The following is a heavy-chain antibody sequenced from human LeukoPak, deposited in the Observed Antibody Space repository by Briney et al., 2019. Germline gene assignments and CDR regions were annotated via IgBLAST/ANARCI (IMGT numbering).Heavy chain of an antibody. Sequence: PGGSLRLSCAASGFTFDDYAMHWVRQAPGKGLEWVSSISSSSSYIYYADSVKGRFTISRDNAKNSLYLQMNSLRAEDTAVYYCAREGSGRFSPLDYWGQGTLVTVSS. CDR3: AREGSGRFSPLDY. CDR2: ISSSSSYI. V-gene: IGHV3-21*01. D-gene: IGHD2-15*01. J-gene: IGHJ4*02. CDR1: GFTFDDYA.